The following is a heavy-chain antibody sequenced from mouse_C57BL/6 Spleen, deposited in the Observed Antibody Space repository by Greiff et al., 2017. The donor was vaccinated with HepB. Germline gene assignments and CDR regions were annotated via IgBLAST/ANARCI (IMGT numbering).Heavy chain of an antibody. CDR1: GYTFTDYY. CDR2: INPYNGGT. Sequence: EVQLQQSGPVLVKPGASVKMSCKASGYTFTDYYMNWVKQSHGKSLEWIGVINPYNGGTSYNQKFKGKATLTVDKSSSTAYMELNSLTSEDSAVYYCARERENLGVTTDDYWGQGTTLTVSS. CDR3: ARERENLGVTTDDY. D-gene: IGHD2-2*01. J-gene: IGHJ2*01. V-gene: IGHV1-19*01.